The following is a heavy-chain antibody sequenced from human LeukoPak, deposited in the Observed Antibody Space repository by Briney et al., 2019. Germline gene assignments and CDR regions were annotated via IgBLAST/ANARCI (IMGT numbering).Heavy chain of an antibody. CDR3: ARASGSYWWFDS. Sequence: ASVTVSCKASGYTFTGYYIHWVRQAPGRGLEWMGWTNPNSGATNYAQKFQGSVTMTRDTSISTVYMELSRLRSDDTAVYYCARASGSYWWFDSWGQGTLVTVSS. D-gene: IGHD1-26*01. J-gene: IGHJ5*01. CDR2: TNPNSGAT. V-gene: IGHV1-2*02. CDR1: GYTFTGYY.